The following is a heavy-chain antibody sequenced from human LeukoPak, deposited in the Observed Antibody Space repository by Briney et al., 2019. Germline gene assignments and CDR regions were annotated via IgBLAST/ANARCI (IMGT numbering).Heavy chain of an antibody. V-gene: IGHV4-38-2*01. CDR3: ARVRVVGSSGWYED. J-gene: IGHJ4*02. CDR1: GYSISSGYY. CDR2: IYHSGST. Sequence: SETLSLTCAVSGYSISSGYYWGWIRQPPGKGLEWIGSIYHSGSTYYNPSLKSRVTISVDTSKNQFSLKLSSVTAADTAVYYCARVRVVGSSGWYEDWGQGTLVTVSS. D-gene: IGHD6-19*01.